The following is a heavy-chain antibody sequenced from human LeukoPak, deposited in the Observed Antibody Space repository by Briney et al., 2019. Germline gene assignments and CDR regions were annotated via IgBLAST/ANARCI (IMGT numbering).Heavy chain of an antibody. J-gene: IGHJ4*02. Sequence: ASVKVSCKASGYTFTSYGISWVRQAPGQGLEWMGWISAYNGNTKYAQKLQGSVTMTTDTSTRTAYMELRSLRSDDTAVYYCAREYCSGGSCYSGYWGQGTLVTVSS. D-gene: IGHD2-15*01. CDR3: AREYCSGGSCYSGY. CDR1: GYTFTSYG. V-gene: IGHV1-18*01. CDR2: ISAYNGNT.